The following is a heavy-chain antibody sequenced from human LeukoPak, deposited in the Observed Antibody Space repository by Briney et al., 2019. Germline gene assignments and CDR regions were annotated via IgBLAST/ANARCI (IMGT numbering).Heavy chain of an antibody. D-gene: IGHD3-22*01. CDR2: ICGSGGNT. CDR3: AKGQTFYYDSNSYYYYFDY. CDR1: GFTFSTYA. V-gene: IGHV3-23*01. J-gene: IGHJ4*02. Sequence: GGSLRLSCAASGFTFSTYAVSWVRQAPGKGLEWVSAICGSGGNTYYADSVKGRFTISRDNSKNTLYLRMNSLRAEDTAVYYCAKGQTFYYDSNSYYYYFDYWGQGTLVTVSS.